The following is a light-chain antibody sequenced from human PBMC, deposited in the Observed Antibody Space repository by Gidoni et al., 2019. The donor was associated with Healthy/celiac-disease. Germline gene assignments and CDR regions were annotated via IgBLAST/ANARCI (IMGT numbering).Light chain of an antibody. CDR1: QSVSSSY. CDR2: GAP. J-gene: IGKJ2*01. Sequence: EIVLTQSPGTLSLSPGERATLSCRASQSVSSSYVAWYQQKPGQAPRLLLYGAPSRATGIPDRFSGSGSGTDFTFTISRLESEYFAVYYCQQYGSTPRYTFGQGTKLEIK. V-gene: IGKV3-20*01. CDR3: QQYGSTPRYT.